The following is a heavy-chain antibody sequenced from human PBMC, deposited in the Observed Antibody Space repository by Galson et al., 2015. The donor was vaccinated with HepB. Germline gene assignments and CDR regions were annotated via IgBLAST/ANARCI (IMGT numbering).Heavy chain of an antibody. CDR3: ARGFGAAAIYYYYMDV. D-gene: IGHD2-2*01. V-gene: IGHV1-2*05. Sequence: SVKVSCKASGYTFTGYYMHWVRQAPGQGLEWLGRINPDSGSTSYAQKFHGRVTMTRDTSISTAYMELKGLRSDDTGVYYCARGFGAAAIYYYYMDVWGKGTTVTVSS. CDR2: INPDSGST. J-gene: IGHJ6*03. CDR1: GYTFTGYY.